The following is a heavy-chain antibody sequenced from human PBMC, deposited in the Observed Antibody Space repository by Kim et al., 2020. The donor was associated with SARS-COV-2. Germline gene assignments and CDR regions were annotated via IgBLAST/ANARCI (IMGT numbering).Heavy chain of an antibody. CDR3: AKDLTRYTYGTRDYFDY. J-gene: IGHJ4*02. Sequence: GGSLRLSCAASGFTFSSYGMHWVRQAPGKGLEWVAVISYDGSNKYYADSVKGRFTISRDNSKNTLYLQMNSLRAEDTAVYYCAKDLTRYTYGTRDYFDYWGQGTLVTVSS. D-gene: IGHD5-18*01. V-gene: IGHV3-30*18. CDR1: GFTFSSYG. CDR2: ISYDGSNK.